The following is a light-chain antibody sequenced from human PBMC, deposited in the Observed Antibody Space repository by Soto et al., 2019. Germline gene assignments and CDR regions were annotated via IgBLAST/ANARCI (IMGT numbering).Light chain of an antibody. V-gene: IGKV3-20*01. Sequence: EIVLTQSPGTLALSPGARATLSCRASQSVSDNYLAWYQQKPGQAPRLLIYGASSRAAGISDRFSGSGSGTDFTLTISRLEPEDFVVYYCQQYVRSRTFGQGTKVELK. J-gene: IGKJ1*01. CDR3: QQYVRSRT. CDR1: QSVSDNY. CDR2: GAS.